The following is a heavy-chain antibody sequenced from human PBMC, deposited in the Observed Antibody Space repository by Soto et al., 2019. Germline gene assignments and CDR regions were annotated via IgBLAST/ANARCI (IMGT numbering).Heavy chain of an antibody. CDR3: TRHPFVAVAGNWFDP. CDR2: IRSKANSYAT. J-gene: IGHJ5*02. D-gene: IGHD6-19*01. Sequence: GGSLRLSCAASGFTFSGSAMHWVRQASGKGLEWVGRIRSKANSYATAYAASVKGRFTISRDDSKNTAYLQMNSLKTEDTAVYYCTRHPFVAVAGNWFDPWGQGTLVTVSS. V-gene: IGHV3-73*01. CDR1: GFTFSGSA.